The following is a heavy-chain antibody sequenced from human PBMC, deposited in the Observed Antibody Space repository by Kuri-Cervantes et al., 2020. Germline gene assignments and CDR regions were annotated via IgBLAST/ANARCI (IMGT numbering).Heavy chain of an antibody. D-gene: IGHD2-2*01. CDR3: ARDAFVVVPAAMGSYFDY. V-gene: IGHV3-23*01. Sequence: ETLSLTCAASGFTFSSYAMSWVRQPPGKGLEWVSGISASGVNTYYADSVKGRFTISRDNSKNTLYLQMNSLRAEDTAVYYCARDAFVVVPAAMGSYFDYWGQGTLVTVSS. CDR1: GFTFSSYA. J-gene: IGHJ4*02. CDR2: ISASGVNT.